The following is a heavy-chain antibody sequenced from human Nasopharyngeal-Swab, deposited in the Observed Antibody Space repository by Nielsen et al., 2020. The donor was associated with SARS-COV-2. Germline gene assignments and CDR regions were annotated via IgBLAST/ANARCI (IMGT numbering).Heavy chain of an antibody. CDR2: IYYSGST. CDR1: GGSISSSSYY. D-gene: IGHD4-23*01. V-gene: IGHV4-39*01. J-gene: IGHJ4*02. Sequence: SETLSLTCTVSGGSISSSSYYWGWIRQPPGKGLEWFGSIYYSGSTYYNPALKRRVTISEDTSKNEFSLKLSSVTAADTAVYYCARRSVVPPGPFDYWGQGTLVTVSS. CDR3: ARRSVVPPGPFDY.